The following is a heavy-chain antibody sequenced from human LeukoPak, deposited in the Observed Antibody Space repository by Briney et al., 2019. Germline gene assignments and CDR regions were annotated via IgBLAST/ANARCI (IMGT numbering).Heavy chain of an antibody. V-gene: IGHV3-64D*09. CDR1: GFTFSSYA. CDR3: VKGMDIAMVSAFDY. CDR2: ISSNGGST. Sequence: GGSLRLSCSASGFTFSSYAKHWVRQAPGKGLEYVSAISSNGGSTYYADSVKGRFTISRDNSKNTLYLQMSSLRAEDTAVYYCVKGMDIAMVSAFDYWGQGTLVTVSS. J-gene: IGHJ4*02. D-gene: IGHD5-18*01.